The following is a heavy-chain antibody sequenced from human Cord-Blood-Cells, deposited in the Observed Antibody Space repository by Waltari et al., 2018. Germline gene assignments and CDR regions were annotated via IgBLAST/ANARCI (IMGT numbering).Heavy chain of an antibody. Sequence: QLQLQESGPGLVKPSETLSLTCTVSGASISSSSYDCGWIRQPPGKGLEWIGSIYYSGSTYYNPSLKSRVTISVDTSKNQFSLKLSSVTAADTAVYYCARRVRDGHYNWFDPWGQGTLVTVSS. CDR1: GASISSSSYD. CDR2: IYYSGST. J-gene: IGHJ5*02. V-gene: IGHV4-39*01. CDR3: ARRVRDGHYNWFDP.